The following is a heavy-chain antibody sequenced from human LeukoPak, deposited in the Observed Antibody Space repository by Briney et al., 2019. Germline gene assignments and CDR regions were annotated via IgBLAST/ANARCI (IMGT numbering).Heavy chain of an antibody. D-gene: IGHD1-1*01. J-gene: IGHJ4*02. CDR2: IKEDRTAD. CDR1: GFSVRDFW. V-gene: IGHV3-7*01. Sequence: GSLRLSCAASGFSVRDFWMAWVRQAPGKGLEWVAHIKEDRTADYYVDSVKGRFSISKDDGKNSLHLQMNSLRVEDTAVYYCVRGGWELDYWGQGTLVAVSS. CDR3: VRGGWELDY.